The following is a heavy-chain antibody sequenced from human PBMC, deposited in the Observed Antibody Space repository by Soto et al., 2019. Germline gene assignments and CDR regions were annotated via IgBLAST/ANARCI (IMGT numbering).Heavy chain of an antibody. CDR2: MNPNSGNT. V-gene: IGHV1-8*01. CDR1: GYTFTSYD. Sequence: ASVKVSCKASGYTFTSYDINWVRQATGQGLEWMGWMNPNSGNTGYAQKFQGRVTMTRNTSISTAYMELSSLRSEDTAVYYCARAIDRAVDTAMVPNYYYYYMDVWGKGTTVTVSS. D-gene: IGHD5-18*01. CDR3: ARAIDRAVDTAMVPNYYYYYMDV. J-gene: IGHJ6*03.